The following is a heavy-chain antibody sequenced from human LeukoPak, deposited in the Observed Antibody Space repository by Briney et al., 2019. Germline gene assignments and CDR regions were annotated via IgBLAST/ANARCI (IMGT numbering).Heavy chain of an antibody. J-gene: IGHJ4*02. Sequence: PGGSPRLSCAASGFTFDDFGMSWVRQAPGKGLEWVSRINWNGGGRGYADSVKGRFTISRDNAKNSLYLQMDSLRVEDTALYYCARAGDTTGEYCSSTSCFQFDFWGQGTLVTVSS. V-gene: IGHV3-20*04. CDR2: INWNGGGR. CDR3: ARAGDTTGEYCSSTSCFQFDF. D-gene: IGHD2-2*01. CDR1: GFTFDDFG.